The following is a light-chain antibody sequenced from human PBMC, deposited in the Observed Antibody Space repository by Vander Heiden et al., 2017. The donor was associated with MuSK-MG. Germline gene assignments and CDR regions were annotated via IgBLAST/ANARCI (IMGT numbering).Light chain of an antibody. J-gene: IGKJ4*01. V-gene: IGKV1-9*01. CDR3: LQVKSFPFT. Sequence: DIQLTQSPSFLSASVGDRVTITCRASQGISNFLAWYQQKPGKAPKLLMYAASTLQSGVPSRFSGSGSGTEFTLTITSLQPEDFATYYCLQVKSFPFTFGGGTTVEIK. CDR1: QGISNF. CDR2: AAS.